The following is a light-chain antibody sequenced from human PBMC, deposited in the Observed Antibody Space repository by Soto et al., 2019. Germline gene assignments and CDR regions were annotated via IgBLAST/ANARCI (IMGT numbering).Light chain of an antibody. CDR1: SSDVGYYNY. CDR2: EVN. V-gene: IGLV2-8*01. J-gene: IGLJ1*01. CDR3: SSHAGYNNFYV. Sequence: QSVLTQPPSASVSPGQSVTISCTGTSSDVGYYNYVSWYQQHPGKAPKLMIYEVNKRPSGVPDRFSGSKSGNTASLTVSGLQAEDEADYYCSSHAGYNNFYVFGTGTTVTVL.